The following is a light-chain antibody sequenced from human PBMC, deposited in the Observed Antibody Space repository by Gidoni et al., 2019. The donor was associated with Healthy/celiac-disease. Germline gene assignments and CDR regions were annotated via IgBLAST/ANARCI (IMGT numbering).Light chain of an antibody. CDR2: DVS. Sequence: QSALTQPRSVSGSPVQSVTISCTGTSSDVGGYNYVSWYQQPPGKAPKLMIYDVSKRPSGVPDRFSGSKSGNTASLTISGLQAEDEADYYCCSYAGSYTFVVFGGGTKLTVL. CDR3: CSYAGSYTFVV. J-gene: IGLJ2*01. CDR1: SSDVGGYNY. V-gene: IGLV2-11*01.